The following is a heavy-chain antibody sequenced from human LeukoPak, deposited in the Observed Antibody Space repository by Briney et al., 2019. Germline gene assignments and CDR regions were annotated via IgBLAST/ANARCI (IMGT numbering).Heavy chain of an antibody. V-gene: IGHV3-15*01. CDR1: GFTFNKAW. CDR3: TAGLGLTNDDS. J-gene: IGHJ4*02. D-gene: IGHD2-8*01. CDR2: IKENSVGGTI. Sequence: GGSLRLFCGASGFTFNKAWMSWVRQTPGKGLEWVGRIKENSVGGTIDYAAPVQGRFTISRDDSENTVYLEMNSLKTEDTAVYYCTAGLGLTNDDSWGQGTVVTVSS.